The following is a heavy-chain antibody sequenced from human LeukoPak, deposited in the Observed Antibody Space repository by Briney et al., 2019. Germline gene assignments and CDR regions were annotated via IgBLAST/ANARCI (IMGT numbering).Heavy chain of an antibody. CDR2: INPNSGGT. V-gene: IGHV1-2*02. Sequence: ASVKVSCKASGHTFTGYYMHLVRQAPGQGLEWMGWINPNSGGTNYAQKFQGRVTMTRDTSISTAYMELSRLRSDDTAVYYCARDKGYCSGGSCYSVRAYWGQGTLVTVSS. D-gene: IGHD2-15*01. CDR1: GHTFTGYY. CDR3: ARDKGYCSGGSCYSVRAY. J-gene: IGHJ4*02.